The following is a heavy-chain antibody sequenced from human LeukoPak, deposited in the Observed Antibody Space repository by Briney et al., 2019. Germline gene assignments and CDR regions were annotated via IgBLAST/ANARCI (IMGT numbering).Heavy chain of an antibody. Sequence: PSETLSLTCTVSGRTSSTSYWSWIRQPPGKGLEWIGYISYSGNSHYNPSLKSRVTISVDSSKTQVSLKVRSVIAADTAFYYCARHVEGEGLDYWGQGTLVTVSS. CDR2: ISYSGNS. J-gene: IGHJ4*02. CDR3: ARHVEGEGLDY. CDR1: GRTSSTSY. V-gene: IGHV4-59*08. D-gene: IGHD3-16*01.